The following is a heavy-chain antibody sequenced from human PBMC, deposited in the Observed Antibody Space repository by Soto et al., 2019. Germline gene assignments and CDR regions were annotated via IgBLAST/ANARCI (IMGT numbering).Heavy chain of an antibody. CDR1: GFTFSSYW. J-gene: IGHJ4*02. V-gene: IGHV3-74*01. CDR2: INSDGSST. Sequence: GGSLRLSCAASGFTFSSYWMHWVRQAPGKGLVWVSRINSDGSSTSYADSVKGRFTISRDNAKNTLYLQMNSLRAEDTAVYYCAIYCSSTSCHFDYWGQGTLVTVSS. CDR3: AIYCSSTSCHFDY. D-gene: IGHD2-2*01.